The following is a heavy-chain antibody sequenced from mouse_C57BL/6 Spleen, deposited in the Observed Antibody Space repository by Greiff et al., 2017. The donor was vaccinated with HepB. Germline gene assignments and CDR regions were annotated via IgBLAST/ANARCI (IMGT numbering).Heavy chain of an antibody. Sequence: EVQLVESGGGLVKPGGSLKLSCAASGFTFSSYAMSWVRQTPEKRLEWVATISDGGSYTYYPDNVKGRFTISRDNAKNNLYLQMSHLKSEDTAMYYCARDGDGSSSYGYVDVWGTGTTVTVSS. V-gene: IGHV5-4*01. CDR3: ARDGDGSSSYGYVDV. CDR1: GFTFSSYA. J-gene: IGHJ1*03. D-gene: IGHD1-1*01. CDR2: ISDGGSYT.